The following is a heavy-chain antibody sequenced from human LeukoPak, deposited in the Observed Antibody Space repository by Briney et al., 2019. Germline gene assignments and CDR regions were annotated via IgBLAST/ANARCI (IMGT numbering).Heavy chain of an antibody. Sequence: SETLSLTCTVSGGSISSYYWNWIRQPPGKGLEWIGYIYNSGSTNNNPSLKSRVTISVDTSKKQFSLKLSSVTAADTAVYYCAREAPYGSGSYPFDYWGQGILVTVSS. D-gene: IGHD3-10*01. CDR3: AREAPYGSGSYPFDY. CDR1: GGSISSYY. CDR2: IYNSGST. V-gene: IGHV4-59*01. J-gene: IGHJ4*02.